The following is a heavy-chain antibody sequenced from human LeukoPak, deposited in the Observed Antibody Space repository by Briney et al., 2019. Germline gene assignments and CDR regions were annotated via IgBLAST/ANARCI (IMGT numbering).Heavy chain of an antibody. Sequence: GGSLSLSCAASGFTFSSYGMHWVRQAPGKGLEWVAVISYDGSNKYYADSVKGRFTISRDNSKNTLYLQMNSLRAEDTAVYYCAKSYGGSFDYWGQGTLVTVSS. CDR1: GFTFSSYG. D-gene: IGHD4-23*01. J-gene: IGHJ4*02. V-gene: IGHV3-30*18. CDR3: AKSYGGSFDY. CDR2: ISYDGSNK.